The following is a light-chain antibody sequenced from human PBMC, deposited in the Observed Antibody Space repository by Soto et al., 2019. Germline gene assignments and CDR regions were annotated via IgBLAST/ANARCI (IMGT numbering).Light chain of an antibody. CDR1: SSNIGKNF. CDR2: DNN. CDR3: ATWDTYLSVL. V-gene: IGLV1-51*01. J-gene: IGLJ2*01. Sequence: QSVLAQPPSVSAAPGQKVTISCSGGSSNIGKNFVSWYQHLPGTAPKLLIYDNNKRPSGIPDRFSGSKSGTSATLGITGLQPGDEADYYCATWDTYLSVLFGGGTKLTVL.